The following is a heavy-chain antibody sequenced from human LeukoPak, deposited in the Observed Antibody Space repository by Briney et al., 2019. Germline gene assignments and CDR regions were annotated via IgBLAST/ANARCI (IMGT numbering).Heavy chain of an antibody. J-gene: IGHJ4*02. CDR1: GYTFTGYC. CDR2: INPNSGGT. Sequence: ASVKVSCKASGYTFTGYCMHWVRQAPGQGLEWMGRINPNSGGTNYAQKFQGRVTLTRDTSISTAYMELSRLRSDDTAVYYCARDPHTAQPGIAAAGRTDDSYWGQGTLVTVSS. D-gene: IGHD6-13*01. CDR3: ARDPHTAQPGIAAAGRTDDSY. V-gene: IGHV1-2*06.